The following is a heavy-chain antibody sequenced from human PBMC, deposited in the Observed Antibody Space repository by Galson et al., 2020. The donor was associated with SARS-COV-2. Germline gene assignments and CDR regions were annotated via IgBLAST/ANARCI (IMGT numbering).Heavy chain of an antibody. D-gene: IGHD6-19*01. CDR1: GYSFADYW. V-gene: IGHV5-51*01. CDR3: ARRGASDGWYEGIDY. Sequence: GESLKISCKGSGYSFADYWIGWVRQMPGKGLQWLGVIYPGDSYTIYSPSFQGQVTVSADKSINTAYLQWSSLEASDTAMYYCARRGASDGWYEGIDYWGQGTLVTVSS. CDR2: IYPGDSYT. J-gene: IGHJ4*02.